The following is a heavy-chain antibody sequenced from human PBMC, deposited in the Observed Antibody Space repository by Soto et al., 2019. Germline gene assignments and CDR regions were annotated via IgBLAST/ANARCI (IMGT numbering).Heavy chain of an antibody. Sequence: QVQLQESGPGLVKPSETLSLTCTVSGGSISSYYWSWIRQPAGKGLEWIGRIYTSGSTNYNPSLKRRVTMSVDTSKNQFSLKLSSVTAADTAVYYCARGGYCSSTSCRPGPGMDVWGQGTTVTVSS. CDR1: GGSISSYY. V-gene: IGHV4-4*07. J-gene: IGHJ6*02. CDR3: ARGGYCSSTSCRPGPGMDV. CDR2: IYTSGST. D-gene: IGHD2-2*01.